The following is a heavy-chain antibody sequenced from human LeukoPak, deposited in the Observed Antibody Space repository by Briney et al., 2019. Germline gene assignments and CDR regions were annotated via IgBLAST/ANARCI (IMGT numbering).Heavy chain of an antibody. V-gene: IGHV3-7*01. CDR1: GFTFSSYW. CDR3: ARGRLRDY. J-gene: IGHJ4*02. CDR2: IKHDGSEK. D-gene: IGHD3-22*01. Sequence: GGSLRLSCVGSGFTFSSYWMSWVRQVPGKGLEWVANIKHDGSEKYYVDSVKGRFTISRDDAKNSLNLPMNSLRAEDKAVYYCARGRLRDYWGQGTLVTVSS.